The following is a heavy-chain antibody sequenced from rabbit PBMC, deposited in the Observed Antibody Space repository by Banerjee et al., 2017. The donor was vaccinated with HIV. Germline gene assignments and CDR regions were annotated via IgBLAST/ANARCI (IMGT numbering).Heavy chain of an antibody. V-gene: IGHV1S40*01. Sequence: QSLEESGGDLVKPGASLTLTCKASGFSFSSGDWICWVRQAPGKGLEWIACIYAGSSGTTYYASWVKSRITISKTSSTTVTLQMTSLTAADTATYFCARSSGAFIHKLWGQGTLVTV. J-gene: IGHJ4*01. CDR1: GFSFSSGDW. D-gene: IGHD1-1*01. CDR2: IYAGSSGTT. CDR3: ARSSGAFIHKL.